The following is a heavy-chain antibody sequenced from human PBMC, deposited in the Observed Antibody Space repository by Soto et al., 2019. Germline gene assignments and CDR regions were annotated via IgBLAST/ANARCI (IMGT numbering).Heavy chain of an antibody. V-gene: IGHV4-59*08. J-gene: IGHJ3*02. CDR3: ARRYGLSAFDI. D-gene: IGHD3-10*01. CDR1: GGSIGSYY. Sequence: SETLSLTCTVSGGSIGSYYWSWIRQPLGKGLEWIGDIYYSGSTNYNPSLKSRVTISVDTSKNQFSLKLSSVTAADTAVYYCARRYGLSAFDIWGQGTMVT. CDR2: IYYSGST.